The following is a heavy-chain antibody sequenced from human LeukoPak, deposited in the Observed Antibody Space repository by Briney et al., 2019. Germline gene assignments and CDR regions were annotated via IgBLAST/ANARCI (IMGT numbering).Heavy chain of an antibody. D-gene: IGHD6-13*01. Sequence: SETLSLTCTVSGGSISSYYWSWIRQLPGKGLEWIGYIYYSGSTNYNPSLKSRVTISVDTSKNQFSLKLSSVTAADTAVYYCARVEQQLGAFDIWGQGTMVTVSS. CDR3: ARVEQQLGAFDI. V-gene: IGHV4-59*01. CDR1: GGSISSYY. CDR2: IYYSGST. J-gene: IGHJ3*02.